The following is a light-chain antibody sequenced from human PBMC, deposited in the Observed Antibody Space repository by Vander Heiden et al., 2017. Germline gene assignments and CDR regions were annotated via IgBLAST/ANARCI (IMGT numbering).Light chain of an antibody. J-gene: IGKJ4*01. CDR2: DAS. CDR3: QQYGSSVLT. Sequence: IVLTQSPCIVPLSPGERATLTCGASQGVSSDFLAWYQQKPGQAPTLLIYDASTRATGIPDRFSGGGSRTDFTLTISRLEPEDFAVYYCQQYGSSVLTFGGGTKVDIK. CDR1: QGVSSDF. V-gene: IGKV3-20*01.